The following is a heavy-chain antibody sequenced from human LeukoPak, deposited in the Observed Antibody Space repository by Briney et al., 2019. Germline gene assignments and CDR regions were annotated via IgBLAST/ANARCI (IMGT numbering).Heavy chain of an antibody. D-gene: IGHD1-26*01. CDR3: AREVGPDTSHRIDS. V-gene: IGHV4-39*01. CDR1: GGSISSSSYY. Sequence: SETLSLTCTVSGGSISSSSYYWGWISQPPGKGLEWIGSIYYSGSTYYNPSLKSRVTISVDTSKNQFSLKLSSVTAADTAVYSCAREVGPDTSHRIDSWGQGSLVTVSS. J-gene: IGHJ4*02. CDR2: IYYSGST.